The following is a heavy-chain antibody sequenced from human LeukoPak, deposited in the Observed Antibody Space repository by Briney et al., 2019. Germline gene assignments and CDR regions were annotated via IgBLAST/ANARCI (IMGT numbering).Heavy chain of an antibody. V-gene: IGHV1-46*01. CDR3: ARRASQWLVGNWFDP. Sequence: ASVKVSCKASGYTFTSYYMHWVRQAPGQGLEWMGIINPSGGSTSYAQKFQGRVTMTRDTSTSTVYMELSSLRSEDTAVYYCARRASQWLVGNWFDPWGQGTLVTVSS. J-gene: IGHJ5*02. CDR1: GYTFTSYY. D-gene: IGHD6-19*01. CDR2: INPSGGST.